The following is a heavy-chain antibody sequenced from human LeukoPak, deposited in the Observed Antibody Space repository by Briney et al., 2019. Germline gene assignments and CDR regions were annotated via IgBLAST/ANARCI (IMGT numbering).Heavy chain of an antibody. CDR1: GYTFTNYG. CDR3: ARQRAVVVPGSIPRYYYCGLDV. J-gene: IGHJ6*02. Sequence: ASVKVSCKASGYTFTNYGVTWVRQAPGQGLEWMGWISAYNGDTNYAQRLQGRVTMTTDTSATTAYMEMKSLTSDDTAVYYCARQRAVVVPGSIPRYYYCGLDVWGQGTTVTVSS. V-gene: IGHV1-18*01. CDR2: ISAYNGDT. D-gene: IGHD2-2*01.